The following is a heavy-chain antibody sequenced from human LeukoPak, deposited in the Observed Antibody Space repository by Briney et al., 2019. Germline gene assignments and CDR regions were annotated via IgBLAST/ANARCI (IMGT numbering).Heavy chain of an antibody. Sequence: GGSLRLSCAASGFTFSSYAMSWVRQAPGKGLEWVSAISGSGGSTNYADSVKGRFTISRDNSKNTLYLQMNSLRAEDTAVYYCAKDIFGQIDAFDIWGQGTMVTVSS. V-gene: IGHV3-23*01. D-gene: IGHD3-3*01. J-gene: IGHJ3*02. CDR3: AKDIFGQIDAFDI. CDR1: GFTFSSYA. CDR2: ISGSGGST.